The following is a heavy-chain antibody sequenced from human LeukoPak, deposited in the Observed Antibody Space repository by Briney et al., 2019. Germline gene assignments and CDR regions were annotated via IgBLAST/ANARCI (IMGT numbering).Heavy chain of an antibody. V-gene: IGHV1-46*01. Sequence: GASVKVSCKASGYTFTSYYMHWVRQAPGQGLEWMGIINPSGGSTSYAQKFQGRVTMTRDTSTSTVYMELSSLRSEDTAVYYCARWDHSLLWFGETGWFDPWGQGTLVTVSS. J-gene: IGHJ5*02. CDR2: INPSGGST. CDR1: GYTFTSYY. CDR3: ARWDHSLLWFGETGWFDP. D-gene: IGHD3-10*01.